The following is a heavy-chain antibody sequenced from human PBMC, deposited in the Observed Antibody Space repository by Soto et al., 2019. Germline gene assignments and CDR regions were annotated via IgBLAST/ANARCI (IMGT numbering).Heavy chain of an antibody. J-gene: IGHJ6*02. D-gene: IGHD3-10*01. CDR1: GFTLSSYS. CDR3: ARGVGVGEASPRTYYHYSLDV. CDR2: ISKDGGRE. V-gene: IGHV3-30*09. Sequence: VQLVESGGGVVQPGRSLRLSCASSGFTLSSYSLYWVRQPPGKGLEWVALISKDGGREYYVDSVRGRFAISRDHSKSTLYLEMNSLRSEDTDIYFCARGVGVGEASPRTYYHYSLDVWGRGTTVIVSS.